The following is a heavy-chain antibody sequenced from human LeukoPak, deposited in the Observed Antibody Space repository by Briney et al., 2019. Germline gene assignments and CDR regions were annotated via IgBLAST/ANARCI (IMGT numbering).Heavy chain of an antibody. CDR3: AKESGKFDY. J-gene: IGHJ4*02. CDR2: ISADGGST. CDR1: GLNFDDSA. Sequence: PGGSLRLSCVASGLNFDDSAMHWVRQAPGKGLEWASLISADGGSTFSADSVKGRYSISRDNSKNSLYLQMNSLRSEDTAMYYSAKESGKFDYWGQGTLVAVSS. V-gene: IGHV3-43*02.